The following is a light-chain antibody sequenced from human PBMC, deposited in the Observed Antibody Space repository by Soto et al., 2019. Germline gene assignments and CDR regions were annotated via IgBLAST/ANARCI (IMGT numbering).Light chain of an antibody. CDR1: QSVLYSSNQKNY. Sequence: DIVMTQSPDSLAVSLGERATINCKSSQSVLYSSNQKNYLAWYQQRPGQPPRLLIYWASIRESGVPDRFSGSGSGTDFTLTISSLQAEDVAVYYCQQYYSTPQTFGQGTKVEIK. CDR3: QQYYSTPQT. CDR2: WAS. J-gene: IGKJ1*01. V-gene: IGKV4-1*01.